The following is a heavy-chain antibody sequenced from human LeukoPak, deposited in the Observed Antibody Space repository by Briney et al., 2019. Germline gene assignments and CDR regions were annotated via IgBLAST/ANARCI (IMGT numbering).Heavy chain of an antibody. V-gene: IGHV4-59*08. D-gene: IGHD3-10*01. CDR1: GGSISSYY. J-gene: IGHJ4*02. Sequence: SPTLSLTCTVSGGSISSYYWSWIRQPPGEGREWIGYIYYSGRTNYNPSLKSRATIPVKTSKNHLSLKPSSVTAADTAVYYCARLESGYYGSGSPDYWGQGTLVTVSS. CDR2: IYYSGRT. CDR3: ARLESGYYGSGSPDY.